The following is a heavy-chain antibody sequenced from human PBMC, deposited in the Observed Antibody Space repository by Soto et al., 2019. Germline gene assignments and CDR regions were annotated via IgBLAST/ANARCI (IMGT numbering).Heavy chain of an antibody. V-gene: IGHV1-18*01. CDR1: GYIFVNYG. Sequence: QVQLVQSGDEVRKPGSSVKVSCKASGYIFVNYGIAWVRQAPGQRLEWMGWISPYSGNTHYASKVQGRLTMTTDKSPNPAYMDLGSLTSAETAVYYCAMVDNYVTPTPQDVWGQGTTVPVSS. D-gene: IGHD3-16*01. CDR2: ISPYSGNT. CDR3: AMVDNYVTPTPQDV. J-gene: IGHJ6*02.